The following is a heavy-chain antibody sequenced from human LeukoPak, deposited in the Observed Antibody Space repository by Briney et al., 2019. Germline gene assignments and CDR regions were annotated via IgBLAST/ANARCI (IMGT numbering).Heavy chain of an antibody. CDR3: ARERSTMIVVVINSYSDY. CDR1: GFTSSSYS. CDR2: ISSSSSYI. V-gene: IGHV3-21*01. Sequence: GGSLRLSCAASGFTSSSYSMNWVRQAPGKGLEWVSSISSSSSYIYYADSVKGRFTISRDNAKNSLYLQMNSLRAEDTAVYYCARERSTMIVVVINSYSDYWGQGTLVTVSS. D-gene: IGHD3-22*01. J-gene: IGHJ4*02.